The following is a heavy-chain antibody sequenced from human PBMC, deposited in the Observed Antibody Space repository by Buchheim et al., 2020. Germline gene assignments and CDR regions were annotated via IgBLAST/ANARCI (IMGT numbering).Heavy chain of an antibody. CDR2: ISSSSSTI. CDR1: GFTFSSYS. Sequence: EVQLVESGGGLVQPGGSLRLSCAASGFTFSSYSMNWVRQAPGKGLEWVSYISSSSSTIYYADSVKGRFTISRDNAKNSLYLQMNSLRAEDTAVYYCARDEGDFGQLLLLGYYYGMDVWGQGTT. CDR3: ARDEGDFGQLLLLGYYYGMDV. D-gene: IGHD2-15*01. J-gene: IGHJ6*02. V-gene: IGHV3-48*01.